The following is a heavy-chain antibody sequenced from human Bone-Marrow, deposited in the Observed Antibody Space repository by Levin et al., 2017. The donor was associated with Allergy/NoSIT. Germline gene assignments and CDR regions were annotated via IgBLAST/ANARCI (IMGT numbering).Heavy chain of an antibody. V-gene: IGHV3-74*03. J-gene: IGHJ4*02. Sequence: GGSLRLSCAASGFTVSNSWMHWVRQAPGKGLLWVSLINHDGTSTTFADSVKGRFTISRDIAKNTLYLHMNSLRAEDTALYYCTRAGPNWRIDYWGQGTLVTVSS. CDR1: GFTVSNSW. CDR2: INHDGTST. D-gene: IGHD7-27*01. CDR3: TRAGPNWRIDY.